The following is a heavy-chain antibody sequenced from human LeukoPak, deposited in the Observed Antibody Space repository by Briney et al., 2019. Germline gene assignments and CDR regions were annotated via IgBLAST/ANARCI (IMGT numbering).Heavy chain of an antibody. V-gene: IGHV1-18*01. D-gene: IGHD1-26*01. CDR1: GYTFTSYG. CDR2: ISAYNGNT. CDR3: ARGELVGATPYYFDY. Sequence: GASVKVSCKASGYTFTSYGISWVRQAPGQGLEWMGRISAYNGNTNYAQKLQGRVTMTTDTSTSTAYMELSSLRSEDTAVYYCARGELVGATPYYFDYWGQGTLVTVSS. J-gene: IGHJ4*02.